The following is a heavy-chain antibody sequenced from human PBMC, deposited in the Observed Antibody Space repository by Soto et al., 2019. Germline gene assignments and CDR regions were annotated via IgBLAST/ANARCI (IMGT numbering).Heavy chain of an antibody. Sequence: SHCWTASEGTFIDYSVSWVSKKPGKGLEWVSYISSSSSTIYYADSVKGRFTISRDNAKNSVSLQMNSLRAEDTAVYYCAREDSIRIPAVSDFWGQGTLVTVSS. D-gene: IGHD2-2*01. V-gene: IGHV3-48*04. CDR1: EGTFIDYS. J-gene: IGHJ4*02. CDR3: AREDSIRIPAVSDF. CDR2: ISSSSSTI.